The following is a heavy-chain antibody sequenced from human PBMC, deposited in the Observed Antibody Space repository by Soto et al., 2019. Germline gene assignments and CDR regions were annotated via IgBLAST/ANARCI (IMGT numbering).Heavy chain of an antibody. D-gene: IGHD1-1*01. CDR1: GFSLNTGGMC. J-gene: IGHJ4*02. CDR3: VRTENWNSREWPDY. Sequence: SGPTLVNPTETLTLTCTFSGFSLNTGGMCVSWIRQPPGKALEWLARIDWDDDKHYSTSLRTRLSISKDTSKNQVVLRMTDMDPEDTATYYCVRTENWNSREWPDYWGQGTLVTVSS. CDR2: IDWDDDK. V-gene: IGHV2-70*11.